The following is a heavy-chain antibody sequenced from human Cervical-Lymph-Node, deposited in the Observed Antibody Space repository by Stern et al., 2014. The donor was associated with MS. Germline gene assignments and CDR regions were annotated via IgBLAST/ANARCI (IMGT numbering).Heavy chain of an antibody. Sequence: DQLVESGAEVKKPGASVKVSYTAAGYIFTAYYIHWLRQAPGQGLVWLGWIDPDRGGTNYAQKFQGRVTMTRDTSISTAYMELTSPTSDDTAVYYCARMAYSNIYYAGLDIWGQGTMVTVSS. CDR3: ARMAYSNIYYAGLDI. V-gene: IGHV1-2*02. D-gene: IGHD6-13*01. CDR1: GYIFTAYY. CDR2: IDPDRGGT. J-gene: IGHJ3*02.